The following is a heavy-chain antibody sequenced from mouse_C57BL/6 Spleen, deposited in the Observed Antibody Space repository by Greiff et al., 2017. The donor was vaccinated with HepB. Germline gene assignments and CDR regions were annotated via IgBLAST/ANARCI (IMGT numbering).Heavy chain of an antibody. V-gene: IGHV1-80*01. D-gene: IGHD1-1*01. CDR2: IYPGDGDT. CDR1: GYAFSSYW. J-gene: IGHJ1*03. CDR3: ARVYYGSSHWYFDV. Sequence: VQLQQSGAELVKPGASVKISCKASGYAFSSYWMNWVKQRPGKGLEWIGQIYPGDGDTNYNGKFKGKATLTAAKSSSTAYMQLSSLTSEDSAVYFCARVYYGSSHWYFDVWGTGTTVTGSS.